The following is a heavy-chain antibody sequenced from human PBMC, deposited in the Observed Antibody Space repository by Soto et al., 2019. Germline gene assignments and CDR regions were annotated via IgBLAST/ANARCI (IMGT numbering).Heavy chain of an antibody. CDR1: GFTFSSYA. D-gene: IGHD5-12*01. CDR3: AKGGPTFLNWFGP. J-gene: IGHJ5*02. Sequence: GGSLRLSCAASGFTFSSYAMNWVRQAPGKGLEWISVISNSGHSAYYADSVKGRFTIFRDNSKNTLYLQIKSLRAEDTAAYYCAKGGPTFLNWFGPWGQGTLVTVSS. V-gene: IGHV3-23*01. CDR2: ISNSGHSA.